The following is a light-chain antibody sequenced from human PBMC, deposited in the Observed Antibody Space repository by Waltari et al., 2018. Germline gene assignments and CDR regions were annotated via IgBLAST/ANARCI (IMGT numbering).Light chain of an antibody. J-gene: IGKJ2*01. V-gene: IGKV1-5*03. Sequence: DIQMTQYPSTLSASVGDRVTITCRAGQSISSWLAWYQQKPGKAPKLLIYKASSLESGVPSRFSGSGSGTEFTLTISSLQPDDFATYYRQQYNSYSYTFGQGTKLEIK. CDR2: KAS. CDR3: QQYNSYSYT. CDR1: QSISSW.